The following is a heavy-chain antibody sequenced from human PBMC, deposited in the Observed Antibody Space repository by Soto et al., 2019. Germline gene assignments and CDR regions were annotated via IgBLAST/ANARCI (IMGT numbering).Heavy chain of an antibody. CDR3: ARDQGDYYGSGRQGMDV. CDR1: GFTFSSYS. Sequence: EVQLVESGGGLVKPGGSLRLSCAASGFTFSSYSMNWVRQAPGKGLEWVSSISSSSSYIYYADSVKGRFTISRDNAKNSLYLQMNSLRAEDMAVYYCARDQGDYYGSGRQGMDVWGQGTTVTVSS. V-gene: IGHV3-21*01. CDR2: ISSSSSYI. J-gene: IGHJ6*02. D-gene: IGHD3-10*01.